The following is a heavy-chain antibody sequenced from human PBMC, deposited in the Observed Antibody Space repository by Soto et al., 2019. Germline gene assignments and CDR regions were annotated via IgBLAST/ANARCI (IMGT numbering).Heavy chain of an antibody. Sequence: SETLSLTCTVSGGSISSYYWSWIRQPPGKGLEWIGYIYYSGSTNYNPSLKSRVTISVDTSKNQFSLKLSSVTAADTAVYYCARDRWGEDGSGSYSLDYWGQGTLVTVSS. V-gene: IGHV4-59*01. CDR1: GGSISSYY. J-gene: IGHJ4*02. D-gene: IGHD3-10*01. CDR2: IYYSGST. CDR3: ARDRWGEDGSGSYSLDY.